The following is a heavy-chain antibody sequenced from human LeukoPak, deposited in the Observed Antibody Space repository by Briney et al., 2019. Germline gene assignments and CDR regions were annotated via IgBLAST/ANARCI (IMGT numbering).Heavy chain of an antibody. CDR3: AKTYYYDSSGYYGLFDY. Sequence: PGGSLRLSCAASGFTFSSYAMSWVRQAPGKGLEWVSAISGSGGSTYYADSVKGRFTISRDNSKSTLYLQMNSLRAEDTAVYYCAKTYYYDSSGYYGLFDYWGQGTLVTVSS. V-gene: IGHV3-23*01. J-gene: IGHJ4*02. CDR1: GFTFSSYA. D-gene: IGHD3-22*01. CDR2: ISGSGGST.